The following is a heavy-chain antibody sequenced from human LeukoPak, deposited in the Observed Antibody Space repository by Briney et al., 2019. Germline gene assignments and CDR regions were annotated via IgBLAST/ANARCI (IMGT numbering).Heavy chain of an antibody. CDR1: GFTFSSYA. CDR3: AKDVLGDFWTGYHYYFDY. D-gene: IGHD3/OR15-3a*01. J-gene: IGHJ4*02. CDR2: ISSSGGST. V-gene: IGHV3-23*01. Sequence: GGSLRLSCAASGFTFSSYAMSWVRQAPGKGLEWVSAISSSGGSTYYAESVKGRFTISRDNSKSTLYLQVNSLRAEDTALYYCAKDVLGDFWTGYHYYFDYWGQGALVTVSS.